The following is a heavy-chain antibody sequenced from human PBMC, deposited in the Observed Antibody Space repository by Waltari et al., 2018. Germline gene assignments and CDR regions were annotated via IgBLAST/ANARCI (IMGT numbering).Heavy chain of an antibody. CDR2: INPKRGGA. V-gene: IGHV1-2*02. J-gene: IGHJ3*02. CDR1: GYTFTGWH. D-gene: IGHD6-25*01. Sequence: QVQLVQSGAEVKKPGASVKVSCKASGYTFTGWHLHWVRQAPGQGLDWMGWINPKRGGANYAQNFQGRVTMTRDTSISTAYMELSRLRSDDTAVYYCATGGDQDAFDIWGQGTMVTVSS. CDR3: ATGGDQDAFDI.